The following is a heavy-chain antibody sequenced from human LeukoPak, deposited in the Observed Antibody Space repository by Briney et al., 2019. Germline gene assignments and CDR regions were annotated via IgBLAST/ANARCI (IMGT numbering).Heavy chain of an antibody. CDR1: GFTFSDPY. V-gene: IGHV3-11*04. Sequence: PGGSLRLSCEASGFTFSDPYMSWIRQAPGKGLECLSYISGSGTDINYADSVRGRFTISRDNAKNLLYLQMNDLRAEDTAVYYCARDRITDFWSGYYTNYFDCWGQGTLVTVSS. D-gene: IGHD3-3*01. CDR3: ARDRITDFWSGYYTNYFDC. J-gene: IGHJ4*02. CDR2: ISGSGTDI.